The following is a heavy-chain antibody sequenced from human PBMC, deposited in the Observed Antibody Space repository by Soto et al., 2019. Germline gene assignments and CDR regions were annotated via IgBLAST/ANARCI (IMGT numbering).Heavy chain of an antibody. CDR2: LSGSGGSA. D-gene: IGHD6-19*01. Sequence: EVQLLESGGGLVRPGGSLRLSCGASGFTFSNYAMNWVRQAPGKGLQWVSALSGSGGSAYYADSVQGRFTISRDNSKNTFELQMNSLRDEDMAIYHCVREGCGWCSRGCFDLWGRGTTVTVSS. J-gene: IGHJ3*01. CDR1: GFTFSNYA. V-gene: IGHV3-23*01. CDR3: VREGCGWCSRGCFDL.